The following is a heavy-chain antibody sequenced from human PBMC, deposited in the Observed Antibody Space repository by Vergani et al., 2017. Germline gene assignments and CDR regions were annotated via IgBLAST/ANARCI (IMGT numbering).Heavy chain of an antibody. CDR2: ISSSSSTI. CDR1: GFTFSSYS. J-gene: IGHJ5*02. CDR3: ARSTTNSSGYWDTSGPWFDP. D-gene: IGHD6-13*01. V-gene: IGHV3-48*04. Sequence: EVQLVESGGGLVQPGGSLRLSCAASGFTFSSYSMNWVRQAPGKGLEWVSYISSSSSTIYYADSVKGRFTISRDNAKNSLYLQMNSLRAEDTAVYYCARSTTNSSGYWDTSGPWFDPWGQGTLVTVSS.